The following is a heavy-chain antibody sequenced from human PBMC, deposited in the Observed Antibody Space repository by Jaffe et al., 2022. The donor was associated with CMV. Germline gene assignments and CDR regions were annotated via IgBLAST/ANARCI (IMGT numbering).Heavy chain of an antibody. J-gene: IGHJ4*02. CDR1: GGSISSYY. CDR3: ARGTYYYDSSGYVPFDY. V-gene: IGHV4-59*01. D-gene: IGHD3-22*01. CDR2: IYYSGST. Sequence: QVQLQESGPGLVKPSETLSLTCTVSGGSISSYYWSWIRQPPGKGLEWIGYIYYSGSTNYNPSLKSRVTISVDTSKNQFSLKLSSVTAADTAVYYCARGTYYYDSSGYVPFDYWGQGTLVTVSS.